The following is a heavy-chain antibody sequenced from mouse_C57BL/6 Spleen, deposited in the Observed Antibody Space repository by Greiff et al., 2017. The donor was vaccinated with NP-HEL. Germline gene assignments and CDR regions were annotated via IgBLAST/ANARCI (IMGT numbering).Heavy chain of an antibody. J-gene: IGHJ2*01. V-gene: IGHV1-52*01. Sequence: QVQLQQPGAELVRPGSSVKLSCKASGYTFTSYWMHWVKQRPIQGLEWIGNIDPSDSETHYNQKFKDKATLTVDKSSSTAYMQLSSLTSEDSAVYYCAIRLGRIGYYFDYWGQGTTLTVSS. D-gene: IGHD4-1*01. CDR1: GYTFTSYW. CDR2: IDPSDSET. CDR3: AIRLGRIGYYFDY.